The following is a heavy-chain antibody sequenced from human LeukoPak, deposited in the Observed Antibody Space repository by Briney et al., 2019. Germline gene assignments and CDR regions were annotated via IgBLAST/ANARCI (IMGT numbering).Heavy chain of an antibody. D-gene: IGHD1-1*01. CDR1: GFIFSSYY. CDR3: ARVRNYAFDI. J-gene: IGHJ3*02. V-gene: IGHV3-21*01. Sequence: PGGSLRLSCAASGFIFSSYYIHWVRQAPGKGLEWVSSISGDSDYIYYADSVKGRFTISRDNAKNSLYLQTHSLRAEDTAVYYCARVRNYAFDIWGQGTMVTVSS. CDR2: ISGDSDYI.